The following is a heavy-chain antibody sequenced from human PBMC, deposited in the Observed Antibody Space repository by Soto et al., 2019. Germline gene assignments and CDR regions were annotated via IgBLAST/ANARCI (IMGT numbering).Heavy chain of an antibody. V-gene: IGHV3-64*01. CDR1: GFTFSNYA. Sequence: GGSLRLSCAASGFTFSNYAMHWVRQAPGKGLEYVSGISSNGGSTDYANSVKGRFTISRDNSKNTLYLQMGSLRAEDMAVYYCARPDGSYFQHWGQGTLVTVSS. CDR2: ISSNGGST. D-gene: IGHD1-26*01. CDR3: ARPDGSYFQH. J-gene: IGHJ1*01.